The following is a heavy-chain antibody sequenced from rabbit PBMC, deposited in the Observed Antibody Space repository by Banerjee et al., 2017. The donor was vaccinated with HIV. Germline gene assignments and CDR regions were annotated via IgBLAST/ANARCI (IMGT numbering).Heavy chain of an antibody. CDR1: FFSFSYNVV. Sequence: QERLVASGGGLATPAPPLLLSCTSSFFSFSYNVVLCWVRRAPGKGVVWIACITAVTGNAVYANWAKGRFTFSKTSSTTVTLKMTSLTAADTATYFCASNLDGDIGKNVTWWGPGTLVTVS. D-gene: IGHD2-1*01. CDR2: ITAVTGNA. V-gene: IGHV1S45*01. J-gene: IGHJ4*01. CDR3: ASNLDGDIGKNVTW.